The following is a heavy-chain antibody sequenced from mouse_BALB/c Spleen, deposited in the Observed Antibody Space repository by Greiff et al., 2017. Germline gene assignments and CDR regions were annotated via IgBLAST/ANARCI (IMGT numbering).Heavy chain of an antibody. CDR2: INPYNDGT. Sequence: VQLKESGPELVKPGASVKMSCKASGYTFTSYVMHWVKQKPGQGLEWIGYINPYNDGTKYNEKFKGKATLTSDKSSSTAYMELSSLTSEDSAVYYCARDYYGHYYAMDYWGQGTSVTVSS. D-gene: IGHD1-1*01. V-gene: IGHV1-14*01. CDR1: GYTFTSYV. J-gene: IGHJ4*01. CDR3: ARDYYGHYYAMDY.